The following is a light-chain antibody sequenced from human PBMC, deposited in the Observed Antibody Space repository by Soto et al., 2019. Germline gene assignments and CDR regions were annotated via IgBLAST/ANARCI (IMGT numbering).Light chain of an antibody. CDR3: QQFNSFPIA. CDR2: DVS. V-gene: IGKV1-13*02. CDR1: QDIRGA. Sequence: AIQVTQSPSSLSASVGDRVTITCRASQDIRGALAWYQQKPGKAPKLLIYDVSTLENEVPSRLSGSSSGTQFTLTISSLQPEGFGTYYCQQFNSFPIALGHGSRLEIK. J-gene: IGKJ5*01.